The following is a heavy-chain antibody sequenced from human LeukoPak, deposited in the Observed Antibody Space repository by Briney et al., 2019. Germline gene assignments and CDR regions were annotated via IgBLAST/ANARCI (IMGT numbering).Heavy chain of an antibody. CDR3: AKDHLPPIYGPHY. D-gene: IGHD2/OR15-2a*01. V-gene: IGHV3-9*01. Sequence: GGSLRLSCAASGFTFDDYAMHWVRQAPGKGLEWVSGISWNSGSIGYADSVKGRFTISRDNAKNSLYLQMNSLRAEDTALYYCAKDHLPPIYGPHYWGQGTLVTVSS. CDR1: GFTFDDYA. J-gene: IGHJ4*02. CDR2: ISWNSGSI.